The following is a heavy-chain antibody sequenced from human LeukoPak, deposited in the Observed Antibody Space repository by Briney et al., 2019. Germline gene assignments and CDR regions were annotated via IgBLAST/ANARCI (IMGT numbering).Heavy chain of an antibody. CDR3: AKLSGSYFEY. CDR2: IGGGGGIA. J-gene: IGHJ4*02. Sequence: GGSLRLSCAASGVTFSSYALSWVRQAPGKGLEWVSMIGGGGGIAWYADSVKGRFTISRDNSKNTAYLRMISLRAEDTAVYYCAKLSGSYFEYWGQGTLVTVSS. CDR1: GVTFSSYA. D-gene: IGHD1-26*01. V-gene: IGHV3-23*01.